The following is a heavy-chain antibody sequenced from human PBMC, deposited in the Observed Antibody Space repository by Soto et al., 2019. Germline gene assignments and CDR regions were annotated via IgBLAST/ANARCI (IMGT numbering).Heavy chain of an antibody. V-gene: IGHV3-74*01. CDR3: ARVATKYYYDSSGSGNEFDY. CDR2: INSDGSST. D-gene: IGHD3-22*01. J-gene: IGHJ4*02. Sequence: GGSLRLSCAASGFTFSSYWMHWVRQAPGKGLVWVSRINSDGSSTSYADSVKGRFTISRDNAKNTLYLQMNSLRAEDTAVYYCARVATKYYYDSSGSGNEFDYWGQGTLVTVSS. CDR1: GFTFSSYW.